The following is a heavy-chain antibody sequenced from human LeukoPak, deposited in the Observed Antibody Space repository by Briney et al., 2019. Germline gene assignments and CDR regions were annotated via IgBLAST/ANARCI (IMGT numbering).Heavy chain of an antibody. D-gene: IGHD1-26*01. CDR3: AKDVGKWESLHFFDY. CDR1: GLTVSTNF. J-gene: IGHJ4*02. V-gene: IGHV3-53*01. CDR2: IYNDGST. Sequence: GGSLRLSCVASGLTVSTNFMSWVRQAPGRGLEWVSVIYNDGSTRYADSVTGRFTISRDNSRNTLYLQMNSLRGDDTAVYYCAKDVGKWESLHFFDYWGQGTLVTVSS.